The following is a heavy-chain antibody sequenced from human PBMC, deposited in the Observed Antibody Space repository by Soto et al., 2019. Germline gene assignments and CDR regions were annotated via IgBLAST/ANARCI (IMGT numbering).Heavy chain of an antibody. Sequence: SETLSLTCTVSGGSISSSSYYWGWIRQPPGKGLEWIGSIYYSGSTYYNPSLKSRVTISVDTSKNQFSLKLSSVTAADTAVYYCARQKKEWLRRPFDYWGQGTLVSVSS. J-gene: IGHJ4*02. V-gene: IGHV4-39*01. D-gene: IGHD5-12*01. CDR3: ARQKKEWLRRPFDY. CDR2: IYYSGST. CDR1: GGSISSSSYY.